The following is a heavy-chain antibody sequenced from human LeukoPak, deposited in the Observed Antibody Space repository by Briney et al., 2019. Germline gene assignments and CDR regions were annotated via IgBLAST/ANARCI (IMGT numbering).Heavy chain of an antibody. D-gene: IGHD4-17*01. Sequence: PSETLSLACAVYGGSFSGYYWSWIRQPPGKGLEWIGEINHSGSTNYNPSLRSRVTISVDTSKNQFSLKLSSVTAADTAVYYCARIYGDYDYWGQGTLVTVSS. CDR3: ARIYGDYDY. CDR1: GGSFSGYY. CDR2: INHSGST. V-gene: IGHV4-34*01. J-gene: IGHJ4*02.